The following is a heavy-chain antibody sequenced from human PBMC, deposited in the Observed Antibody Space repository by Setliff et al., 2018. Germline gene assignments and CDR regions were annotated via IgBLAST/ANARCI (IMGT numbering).Heavy chain of an antibody. V-gene: IGHV4-39*07. Sequence: SETLSLTCSVSGGAFTNTNNYWGWIRQPPGKVLEWIGSIYNSGYTHYKPSLQSRATISVDTSKSQFSLNLSNVTAADTAVYYCASGLGFDYWGPGSLVTVSS. CDR3: ASGLGFDY. CDR2: IYNSGYT. D-gene: IGHD7-27*01. CDR1: GGAFTNTNNY. J-gene: IGHJ4*01.